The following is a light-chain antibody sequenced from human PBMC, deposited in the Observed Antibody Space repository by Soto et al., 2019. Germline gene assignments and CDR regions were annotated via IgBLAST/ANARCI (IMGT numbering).Light chain of an antibody. V-gene: IGLV2-8*01. Sequence: QSVLTXPPSASGSPGQSVTISCTXTSSDVGGYNYVSWYQQHPGKAPKLMIYEVSKRPSGVPDRFSGSKSGNTASLTVSGLQAEXXADYYCSSYAGSNMVVFGGGTKLTVL. J-gene: IGLJ2*01. CDR2: EVS. CDR1: SSDVGGYNY. CDR3: SSYAGSNMVV.